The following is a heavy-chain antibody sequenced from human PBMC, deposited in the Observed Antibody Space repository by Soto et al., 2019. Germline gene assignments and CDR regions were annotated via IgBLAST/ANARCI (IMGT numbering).Heavy chain of an antibody. D-gene: IGHD5-12*01. CDR3: TRHSPSGSGYVTTSYYYGMDV. CDR2: IRSKANSYAT. CDR1: TFTLSGSS. Sequence: PDRSLRPSWAAFTFTLSGSSTEWVRHVARNLEAWVCRIRSKANSYATAYAASVKGRFTISRDDSKNTAYLQMNSLKTEDTAVYYCTRHSPSGSGYVTTSYYYGMDVWGQGTTVTVSS. J-gene: IGHJ6*02. V-gene: IGHV3-73*01.